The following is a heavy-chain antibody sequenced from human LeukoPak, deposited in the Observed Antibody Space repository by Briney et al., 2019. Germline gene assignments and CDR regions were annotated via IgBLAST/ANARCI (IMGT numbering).Heavy chain of an antibody. J-gene: IGHJ4*02. D-gene: IGHD4-17*01. CDR2: IYYSGST. CDR3: ARAGTVTTPRD. Sequence: SQTLSLTCTVSGGSISSGGCYWSWIRQHPGKGLEWIGYIYYSGSTNYNPSLKSRVTISVDTSKNQFSLKLNSVTAADTAVYYCARAGTVTTPRDRGQGTLVTVSS. CDR1: GGSISSGGCY. V-gene: IGHV4-31*03.